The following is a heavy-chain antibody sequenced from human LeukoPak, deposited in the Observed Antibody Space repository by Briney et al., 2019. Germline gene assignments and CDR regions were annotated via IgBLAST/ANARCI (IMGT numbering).Heavy chain of an antibody. CDR3: ARVPDY. Sequence: PSETLPLSCPGSGFSISCFCWHWIRQAPGKGLVWVSRINSDGSSTSYADSVKGRFTISRDNAKNTLYLQMNSLRAEDTAVYYCARVPDYWGQGTLVTVSS. CDR1: GFSISCFC. CDR2: INSDGSST. V-gene: IGHV3-74*01. J-gene: IGHJ4*02.